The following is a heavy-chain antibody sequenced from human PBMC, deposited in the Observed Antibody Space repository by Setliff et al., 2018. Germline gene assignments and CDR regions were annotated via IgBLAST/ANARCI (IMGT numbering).Heavy chain of an antibody. J-gene: IGHJ1*01. CDR3: SRLVRYCTTTTCQTLSGGEH. CDR2: ISIYTGNA. Sequence: ASVKVSCKASGYTFSDYGITWVRQAPGQGLEWMGWISIYTGNAYYAHKLQGRVTMTTDTSTDTAFLDLRSLRSDDTAIYYCSRLVRYCTTTTCQTLSGGEHWGPGTLVTVSS. V-gene: IGHV1-18*01. D-gene: IGHD2-8*01. CDR1: GYTFSDYG.